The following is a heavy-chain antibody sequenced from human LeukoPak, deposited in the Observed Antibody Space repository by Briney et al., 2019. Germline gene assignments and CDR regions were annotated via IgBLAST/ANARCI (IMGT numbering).Heavy chain of an antibody. CDR1: GFTFSSYA. CDR3: AKVYDYVWGSYLDY. V-gene: IGHV3-23*01. CDR2: ISGSGGST. Sequence: GGSLRLSCAASGFTFSSYAMSWVRQAPGKGLEWVSAISGSGGSTYYADSVKGRFTISRDNSKNTLYLQMNSLRAEDTAVYYCAKVYDYVWGSYLDYWGQGTLVTASS. D-gene: IGHD3-16*02. J-gene: IGHJ4*02.